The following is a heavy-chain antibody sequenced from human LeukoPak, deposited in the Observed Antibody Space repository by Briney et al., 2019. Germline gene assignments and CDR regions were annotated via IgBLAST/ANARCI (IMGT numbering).Heavy chain of an antibody. CDR2: ISGSGGST. CDR1: GFTFSSYA. V-gene: IGHV3-23*01. Sequence: GGSLRLSCAASGFTFSSYAMSWVRQPPGKGLERVSAISGSGGSTYYANSVKGRFTISRDNSKNTLYLKMNSLRAEDTAVYYCAKDVTAMVPYYFDYWGQGTLVTVSS. J-gene: IGHJ4*02. CDR3: AKDVTAMVPYYFDY. D-gene: IGHD5-18*01.